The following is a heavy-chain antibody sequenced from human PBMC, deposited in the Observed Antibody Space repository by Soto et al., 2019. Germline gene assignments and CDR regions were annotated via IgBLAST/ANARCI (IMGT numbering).Heavy chain of an antibody. J-gene: IGHJ4*02. D-gene: IGHD4-17*01. Sequence: GESLKISCQVPGYTFTIYWIGWVRQMPGKGLEWMGIIYPSDSDTRYSPSFQGQDTISADQSINTAYLQWDSLNASDTAIYYCARPANTVADHFDLWGQGTPVTVSS. V-gene: IGHV5-51*01. CDR3: ARPANTVADHFDL. CDR2: IYPSDSDT. CDR1: GYTFTIYW.